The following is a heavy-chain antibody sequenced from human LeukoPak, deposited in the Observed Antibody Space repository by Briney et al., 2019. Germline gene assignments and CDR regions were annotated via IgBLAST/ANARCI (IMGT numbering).Heavy chain of an antibody. Sequence: PWETLSLTCAVYGGSFSGYYWSWIRQPPGKGLEWIGEINHSGSTNYNPSLKSRVTISVDTSKNQFSLKLSSVTAADTAVYYCARGPRRVNPSAEYFQHWGQGTLVTVSS. J-gene: IGHJ1*01. CDR3: ARGPRRVNPSAEYFQH. D-gene: IGHD3-10*01. CDR1: GGSFSGYY. V-gene: IGHV4-34*01. CDR2: INHSGST.